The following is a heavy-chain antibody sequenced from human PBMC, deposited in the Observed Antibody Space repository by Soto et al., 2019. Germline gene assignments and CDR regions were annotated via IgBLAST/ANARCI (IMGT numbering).Heavy chain of an antibody. V-gene: IGHV4-59*01. Sequence: PSETLSLTCTVPGGSISSYYCTWIRQPPGKGLEWIGYIYYSGSTNYNPSLKSRVTISVDTSKNQFSLKLSSVTAADTAVYYCGGRYGASFDYWGQGTLVTVSS. D-gene: IGHD4-17*01. CDR2: IYYSGST. CDR1: GGSISSYY. J-gene: IGHJ4*02. CDR3: GGRYGASFDY.